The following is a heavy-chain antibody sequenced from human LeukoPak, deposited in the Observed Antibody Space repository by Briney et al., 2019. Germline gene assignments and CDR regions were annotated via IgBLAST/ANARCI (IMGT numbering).Heavy chain of an antibody. CDR1: GYTFTTYG. CDR2: ISAYNGNT. J-gene: IGHJ5*02. V-gene: IGHV1-18*01. D-gene: IGHD3-9*01. CDR3: ARSGYYDILTGYSCFDP. Sequence: GASVEVSCKASGYTFTTYGISWVRQAPGQGLEWMGWISAYNGNTNYVQKLQGRVTMTTDTSTSTAYMELKSLISDDTAVYYCARSGYYDILTGYSCFDPWGQGTLVTVSS.